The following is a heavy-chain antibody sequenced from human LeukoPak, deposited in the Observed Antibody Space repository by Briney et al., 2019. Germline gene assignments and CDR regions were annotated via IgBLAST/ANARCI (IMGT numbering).Heavy chain of an antibody. J-gene: IGHJ3*02. V-gene: IGHV5-51*01. Sequence: KPGESLKISCKASGYTFSTYWIALVRQMPGKGLEWMGIIYPSDSETRYSPSFQGQVTISVDKSISTAYLQWRSLKASDTAMYYCAKGYCSSSRCRDAFGIWGQGTMVTVSS. CDR3: AKGYCSSSRCRDAFGI. D-gene: IGHD2-2*01. CDR2: IYPSDSET. CDR1: GYTFSTYW.